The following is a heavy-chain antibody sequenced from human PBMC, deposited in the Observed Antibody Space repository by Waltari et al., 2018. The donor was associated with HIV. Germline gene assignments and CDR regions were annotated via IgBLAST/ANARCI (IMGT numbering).Heavy chain of an antibody. J-gene: IGHJ4*02. D-gene: IGHD3-22*01. Sequence: EVQLVESGGGLVQPGGPLRLSCAASGFTFSSYWMHWVRQVPGKGLEWILGMRTDGKSVRSADSVKGRFTISRDNTKNTLYLQMNSLRVEDTAVYYCARGSGYYYFDYWGQGTRVTVSS. CDR1: GFTFSSYW. CDR2: MRTDGKSV. V-gene: IGHV3-74*01. CDR3: ARGSGYYYFDY.